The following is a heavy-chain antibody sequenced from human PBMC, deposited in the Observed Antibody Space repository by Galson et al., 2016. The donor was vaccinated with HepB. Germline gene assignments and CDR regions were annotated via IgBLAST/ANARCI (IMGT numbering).Heavy chain of an antibody. D-gene: IGHD3-9*01. CDR3: SRNLLQNWFFLINFDY. J-gene: IGHJ4*02. CDR1: GYTFNNYG. V-gene: IGHV1-18*01. Sequence: SVKVSCKASGYTFNNYGISWVRQAPGQGLEWMGWISDYNGNTKYAQKFQGRVTMTTDTSTSTAYRELRSLRSEDTAVYYCSRNLLQNWFFLINFDYWGQGTLVSVSS. CDR2: ISDYNGNT.